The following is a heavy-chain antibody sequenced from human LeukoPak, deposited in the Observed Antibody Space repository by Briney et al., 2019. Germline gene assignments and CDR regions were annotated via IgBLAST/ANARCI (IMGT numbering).Heavy chain of an antibody. D-gene: IGHD3-10*02. Sequence: PGGSLRLSCAASGFTFDDYSMNWVRQAPGKGLEWVSSIGSRSSYISYADSVKGRFSISRDNAKNSLYLQMTSLRVEDTAVYYCVREITMSGGFDPWGQGTLVTVSS. J-gene: IGHJ5*02. V-gene: IGHV3-21*06. CDR3: VREITMSGGFDP. CDR1: GFTFDDYS. CDR2: IGSRSSYI.